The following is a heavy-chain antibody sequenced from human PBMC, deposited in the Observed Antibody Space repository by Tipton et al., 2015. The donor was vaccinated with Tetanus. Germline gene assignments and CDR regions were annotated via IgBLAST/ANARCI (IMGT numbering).Heavy chain of an antibody. CDR2: IDPNSGGT. J-gene: IGHJ6*02. V-gene: IGHV1-2*02. CDR3: ARDRGDYIYYGMDV. D-gene: IGHD3-22*01. Sequence: QLVQSGAEVKKPGASVKVSCKASGYTFTGYHMYWVRQAPGQGLEWMGWIDPNSGGTVYAQKFQGRVTMTRDTSISTAYMELRSLRSDDTAVYYCARDRGDYIYYGMDVWGPGTTVTVS. CDR1: GYTFTGYH.